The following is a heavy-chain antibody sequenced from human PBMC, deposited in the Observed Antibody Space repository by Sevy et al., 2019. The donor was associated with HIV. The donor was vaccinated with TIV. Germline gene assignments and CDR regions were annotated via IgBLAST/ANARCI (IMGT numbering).Heavy chain of an antibody. Sequence: SETLSLTCTVSGGSISSSSYYWGWIHQPPGKGLEWIGSIYYSGSTYYNPSLKSRVTISVDTSKNQFSLKLSSVTAADTAVYYCASQREEGQGLRFLEWLLSGDNWFDPWGQGTLVTVSS. J-gene: IGHJ5*02. V-gene: IGHV4-39*01. CDR3: ASQREEGQGLRFLEWLLSGDNWFDP. CDR1: GGSISSSSYY. D-gene: IGHD3-3*01. CDR2: IYYSGST.